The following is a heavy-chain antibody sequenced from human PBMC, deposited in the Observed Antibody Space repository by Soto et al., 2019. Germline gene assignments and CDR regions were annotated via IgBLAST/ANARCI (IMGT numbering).Heavy chain of an antibody. CDR3: AKDRSNYEVYYYYGMDV. V-gene: IGHV3-30-3*01. D-gene: IGHD4-4*01. CDR2: ISYDGSNK. J-gene: IGHJ6*02. Sequence: PGGSLRLSCAASGFTFSSYAMHWVRQAPGKGLEWVAVISYDGSNKYYADSVKGRFTISRDKSKNTLYLQMNSLRAEDTAVYYCAKDRSNYEVYYYYGMDVWGQGTTVTVSS. CDR1: GFTFSSYA.